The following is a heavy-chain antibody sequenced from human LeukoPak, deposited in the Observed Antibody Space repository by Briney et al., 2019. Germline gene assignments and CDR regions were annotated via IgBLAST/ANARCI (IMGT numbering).Heavy chain of an antibody. CDR3: ARDLAPAGTSLGYCYYGMDV. J-gene: IGHJ6*02. Sequence: GGSLRLSCTASGFTFSSYATHWVRQAPGKGLEWVGVISYDGSNKYYADSVKGRLTISKDKSRITLYLQMNSLRAEDTAVYYCARDLAPAGTSLGYCYYGMDVWGQGTTVTVSS. CDR1: GFTFSSYA. D-gene: IGHD6-13*01. V-gene: IGHV3-30-3*01. CDR2: ISYDGSNK.